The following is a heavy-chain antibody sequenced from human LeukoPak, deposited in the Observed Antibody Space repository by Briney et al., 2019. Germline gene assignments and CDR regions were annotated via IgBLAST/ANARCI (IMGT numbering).Heavy chain of an antibody. V-gene: IGHV3-21*01. CDR1: GFTFSSYS. CDR3: TRGPNYGYGMDF. D-gene: IGHD4-17*01. J-gene: IGHJ6*02. CDR2: ITAGTTYI. Sequence: PGGSLRLSCAASGFTFSSYSMNWVRQAPGKGLEWVSSITAGTTYIYYADSLKGRFTISRDNAKNSLYLQMNSLRAEDTAVYYCTRGPNYGYGMDFWGQGTTVTV.